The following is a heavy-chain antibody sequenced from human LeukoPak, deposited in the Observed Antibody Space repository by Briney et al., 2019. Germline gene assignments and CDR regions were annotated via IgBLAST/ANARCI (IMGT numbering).Heavy chain of an antibody. Sequence: SETLSLTCAVYGGSFSGYYWSWIRQPPGKGLEWIGEINHSGSTNYNPSLESRVTISVDTSKNQFSLKLSSVTAADTSVYYCARGGVGCSSTSCYYYWFDPWGQGTLVTVSS. J-gene: IGHJ5*02. V-gene: IGHV4-34*01. D-gene: IGHD2-2*01. CDR1: GGSFSGYY. CDR2: INHSGST. CDR3: ARGGVGCSSTSCYYYWFDP.